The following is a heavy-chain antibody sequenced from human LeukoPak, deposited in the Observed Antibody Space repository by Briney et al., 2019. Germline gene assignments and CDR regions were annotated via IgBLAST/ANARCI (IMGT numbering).Heavy chain of an antibody. CDR3: ARDPVVVARGDSFDI. CDR2: IKYDGIER. CDR1: GFTFSTYW. Sequence: GGSLRLSCAASGFTFSTYWMSWVRQTPGKGLEWVANIKYDGIERYHVDSVKGRFTISRDNAKNSLYLQMNSLRAEDTAIYYCARDPVVVARGDSFDIWGRGTVVTVSS. V-gene: IGHV3-7*04. D-gene: IGHD2-2*01. J-gene: IGHJ3*02.